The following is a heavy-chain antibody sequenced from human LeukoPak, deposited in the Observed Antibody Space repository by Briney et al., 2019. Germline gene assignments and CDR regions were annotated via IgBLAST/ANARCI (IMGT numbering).Heavy chain of an antibody. Sequence: PGGSLRLSCAASGFTFSSYSMNWVRQAPGKGLEWVSSISSSSSYIYYADSVKGRFTISRDNAKNPLYLQMNSLRAEDTAVYYCARSVVGWFDPWGQGTLVTVSS. CDR2: ISSSSSYI. CDR3: ARSVVGWFDP. J-gene: IGHJ5*02. CDR1: GFTFSSYS. V-gene: IGHV3-21*01. D-gene: IGHD2-15*01.